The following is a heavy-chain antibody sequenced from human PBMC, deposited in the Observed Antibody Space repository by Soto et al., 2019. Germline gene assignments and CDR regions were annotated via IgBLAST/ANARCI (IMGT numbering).Heavy chain of an antibody. Sequence: QVQVVESGGGVVQPGRSLRLSCAASGFTFSTYGMHWVRQAPGKGLEWVAVISYDGTNKYYADSVKGRFTVSRDNSKNTLYLQMNSLRAEDTAEYYCATGRAQWLVSPFDSWGQGTLVTVSS. V-gene: IGHV3-30*03. CDR2: ISYDGTNK. D-gene: IGHD6-19*01. CDR1: GFTFSTYG. J-gene: IGHJ4*02. CDR3: ATGRAQWLVSPFDS.